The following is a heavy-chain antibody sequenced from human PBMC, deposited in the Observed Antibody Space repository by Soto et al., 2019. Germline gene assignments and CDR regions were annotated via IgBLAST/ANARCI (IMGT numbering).Heavy chain of an antibody. CDR3: AKLTGTARGMDV. J-gene: IGHJ6*02. CDR1: GFNFSTYA. CDR2: ISGSGGST. V-gene: IGHV3-23*01. Sequence: GGSLRLSCAASGFNFSTYAMSWVRQAPGKGLEWVSAISGSGGSTYYSDSVKGRFTISRDNSKYTLYLQMNSLRAEDTAVYYCAKLTGTARGMDVWGQGTTVTVSS. D-gene: IGHD1-1*01.